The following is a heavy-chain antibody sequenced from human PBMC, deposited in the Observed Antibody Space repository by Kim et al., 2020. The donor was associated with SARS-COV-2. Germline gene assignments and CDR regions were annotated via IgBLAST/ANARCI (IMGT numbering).Heavy chain of an antibody. Sequence: SETLSLTCAVYGGSFSGYYWSWIRQPPGKGLEWIGEINHSGSTNYNPSLKSRVTISVDTSKNQFSLKLSSVTAADTAVYYCARGAGNSYYFDYGGQGTLVTVSS. V-gene: IGHV4-34*01. CDR1: GGSFSGYY. J-gene: IGHJ4*02. CDR3: ARGAGNSYYFDY. CDR2: INHSGST.